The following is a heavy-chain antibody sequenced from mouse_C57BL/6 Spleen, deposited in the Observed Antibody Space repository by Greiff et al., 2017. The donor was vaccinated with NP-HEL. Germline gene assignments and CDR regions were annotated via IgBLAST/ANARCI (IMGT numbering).Heavy chain of an antibody. D-gene: IGHD1-1*01. Sequence: EVQLVESGGGLVKPGGSLKLSCAASGFTFSSYAMSWVRQTPEKRLEWVATISDGGSYTYYPDNVKGRFTISRDNAKNNLYLQMSHLKSEDTAMYYCARDGIYYYGSSSGFAYWGQGTLVTVSA. CDR1: GFTFSSYA. CDR2: ISDGGSYT. J-gene: IGHJ3*01. V-gene: IGHV5-4*01. CDR3: ARDGIYYYGSSSGFAY.